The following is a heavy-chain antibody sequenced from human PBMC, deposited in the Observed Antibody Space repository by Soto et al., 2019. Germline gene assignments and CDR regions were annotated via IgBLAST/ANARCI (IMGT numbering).Heavy chain of an antibody. V-gene: IGHV3-7*01. Sequence: PGGSLRLSCAASGFTFSSYWMSWVRQAPGKGLEWVANIKQDGSEKYYVDSVKGRFTISRDNAKNSLYLQMNSLRAEDTAVYYCARQGSLIWFGELWYYYYGMDVWGQGTTVTVSS. CDR3: ARQGSLIWFGELWYYYYGMDV. CDR1: GFTFSSYW. CDR2: IKQDGSEK. J-gene: IGHJ6*02. D-gene: IGHD3-10*01.